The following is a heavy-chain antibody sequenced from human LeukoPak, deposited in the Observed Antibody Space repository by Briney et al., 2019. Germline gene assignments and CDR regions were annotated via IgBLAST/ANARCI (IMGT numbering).Heavy chain of an antibody. CDR3: ARLVRDSETCYIFDL. Sequence: PSETLSLTRTVSGGSISSGGYYWSWIRQHPGKGLEWIGYIYYSGSTYYNPSLKSRVTISVDTSKSQFSLNLNSVTAADTAVYYCARLVRDSETCYIFDLWGLGALVTVSS. D-gene: IGHD1-26*01. J-gene: IGHJ4*02. CDR1: GGSISSGGYY. V-gene: IGHV4-31*03. CDR2: IYYSGST.